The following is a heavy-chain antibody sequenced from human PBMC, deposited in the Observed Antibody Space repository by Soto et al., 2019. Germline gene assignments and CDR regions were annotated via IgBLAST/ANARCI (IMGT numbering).Heavy chain of an antibody. CDR3: ARGRQPFHYYYYMDV. Sequence: SETLSLTCAVYGESFSGYYWSWIRQTPGKGLEWIGEINHSGSTNYNPSLKSRVTISVDTSKNQFSLKLSSVTAADTAVYYCARGRQPFHYYYYMDVWGKGTTVTVSS. D-gene: IGHD3-16*01. J-gene: IGHJ6*03. CDR2: INHSGST. V-gene: IGHV4-34*01. CDR1: GESFSGYY.